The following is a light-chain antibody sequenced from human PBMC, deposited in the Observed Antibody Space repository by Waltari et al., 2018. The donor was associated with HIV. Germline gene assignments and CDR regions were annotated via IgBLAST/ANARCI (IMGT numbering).Light chain of an antibody. CDR3: QSSDSTLSGSV. J-gene: IGLJ2*01. CDR1: SSNTGTHA. CDR2: NSN. V-gene: IGLV1-40*01. Sequence: QSVLTQPPSVSWAPGQRVTLSCTGPSSNTGTHAVHWYQQFPGTAPRLLIYNSNNRPSGVPDRFSASKSGTSASLAITGLQADDEAYYYCQSSDSTLSGSVFGGGTKLTVL.